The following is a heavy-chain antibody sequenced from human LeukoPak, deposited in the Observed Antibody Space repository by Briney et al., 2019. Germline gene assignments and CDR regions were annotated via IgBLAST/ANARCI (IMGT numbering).Heavy chain of an antibody. D-gene: IGHD2-15*01. V-gene: IGHV4-34*01. J-gene: IGHJ5*02. CDR1: GVSFSGYY. CDR3: ARGYCSGGSCLNWFDP. CDR2: INHSGST. Sequence: PSETLSLTCAVYGVSFSGYYWSWIRQPPGKGLEWIGEINHSGSTNYNPSLKSRVTISVDTSKNQFSLKLSSVTAADTAVYYCARGYCSGGSCLNWFDPWGQGTLVTVSS.